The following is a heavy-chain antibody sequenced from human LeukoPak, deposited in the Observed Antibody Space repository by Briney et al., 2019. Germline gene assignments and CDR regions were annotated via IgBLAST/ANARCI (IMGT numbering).Heavy chain of an antibody. J-gene: IGHJ4*02. CDR1: GYTFTGHY. CDR3: ARDRGGYDYIY. D-gene: IGHD5-12*01. V-gene: IGHV1-2*02. CDR2: INPNSGGT. Sequence: ASVKVSCKASGYTFTGHYMHWVRQAPGQRLEWMGWINPNSGGTDYAQKFQGRVTMTRDTSINTVYMELSRLRSDDTAVYYCARDRGGYDYIYWGQGTLVTVSS.